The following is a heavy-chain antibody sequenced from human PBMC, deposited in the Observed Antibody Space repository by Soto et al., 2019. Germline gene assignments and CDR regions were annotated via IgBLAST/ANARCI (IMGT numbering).Heavy chain of an antibody. CDR2: IWYDGSNK. Sequence: GGSLRLSCAASGFTFSSYGMHWVRQAPGKGLEWVAVIWYDGSNKYYADSVKGRFTISRDNSKNTLYLQMNSLRAEDTAVYYCARDQTGDKGWYFDLWGRGTLVTVSS. CDR1: GFTFSSYG. V-gene: IGHV3-33*08. D-gene: IGHD7-27*01. CDR3: ARDQTGDKGWYFDL. J-gene: IGHJ2*01.